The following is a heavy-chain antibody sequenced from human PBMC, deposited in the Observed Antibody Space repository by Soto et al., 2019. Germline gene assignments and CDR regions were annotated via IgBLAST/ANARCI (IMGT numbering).Heavy chain of an antibody. V-gene: IGHV3-64*01. Sequence: EVQLVESGGGLVQPGGSLRLSCAASGFSFSTYAMYWVRQAPGKGLEYVSVISSSGGSTHYANSVRGRFTISRDNSKNTLYLQMGSLRAEDMAVYYCARAGYSYGLDYWGHGTLVTVSS. J-gene: IGHJ4*01. CDR3: ARAGYSYGLDY. CDR2: ISSSGGST. D-gene: IGHD5-18*01. CDR1: GFSFSTYA.